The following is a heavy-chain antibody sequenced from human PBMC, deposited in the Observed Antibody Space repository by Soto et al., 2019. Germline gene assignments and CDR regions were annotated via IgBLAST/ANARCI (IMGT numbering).Heavy chain of an antibody. CDR1: GYTFTSYA. J-gene: IGHJ6*02. CDR3: ARDRVLLWFGESSYYYYYGMDV. CDR2: INAGNGNT. V-gene: IGHV1-3*01. D-gene: IGHD3-10*01. Sequence: EASVKVSCKASGYTFTSYAMHWVRQAPGQRLEWMGWINAGNGNTKYSQKFQGRVTITRDTSASTAYMELSSLRSEDTAVYYCARDRVLLWFGESSYYYYYGMDVWGQGTTVTSP.